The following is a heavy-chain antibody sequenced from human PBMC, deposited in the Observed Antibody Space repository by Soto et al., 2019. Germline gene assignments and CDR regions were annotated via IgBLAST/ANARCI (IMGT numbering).Heavy chain of an antibody. CDR1: GGFIRGSDYY. CDR2: IYYSGTS. J-gene: IGHJ5*02. D-gene: IGHD3-10*01. V-gene: IGHV4-39*07. CDR3: ARRPGLWFGEVWGGNWFDP. Sequence: PSETLSLTCTVSGGFIRGSDYYWGWIRQPPGRGLEWIGNIYYSGTSYSYPSLKGRVTMSVDTSKNQFSLKLSSVTAADTAVYYCARRPGLWFGEVWGGNWFDPWGQGTLVTVSS.